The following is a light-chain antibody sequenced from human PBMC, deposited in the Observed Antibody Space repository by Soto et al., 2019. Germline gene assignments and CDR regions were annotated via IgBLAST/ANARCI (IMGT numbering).Light chain of an antibody. J-gene: IGLJ2*01. V-gene: IGLV2-11*01. Sequence: QSALTQPRSVSGSPGQSVTISCTGTSSDVGGYNYVSWYQQHPGKAPKLMIYDVNKRPSGVPDRFSGSKSGNTASLTISGLQAEDEADYYCCSYAGSRRIFGEGTKVTVL. CDR1: SSDVGGYNY. CDR2: DVN. CDR3: CSYAGSRRI.